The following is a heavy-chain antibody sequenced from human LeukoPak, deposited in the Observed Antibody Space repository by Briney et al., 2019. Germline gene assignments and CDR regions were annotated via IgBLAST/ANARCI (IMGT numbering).Heavy chain of an antibody. CDR2: INHSGST. D-gene: IGHD3-10*01. V-gene: IGHV4-34*01. J-gene: IGHJ3*02. Sequence: PSETLSLTCAVYGGSFSGYYWSWIRQPPGKGLEWIGEINHSGSTNYNPSLKSRVTISVDTSKNQCSLKLSSVPAADTAVYYCATYYYGLFDIWGQGQWSPSRQ. CDR3: ATYYYGLFDI. CDR1: GGSFSGYY.